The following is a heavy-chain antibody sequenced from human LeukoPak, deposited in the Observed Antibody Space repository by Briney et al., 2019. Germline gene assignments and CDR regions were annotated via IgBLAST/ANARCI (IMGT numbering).Heavy chain of an antibody. CDR3: ARHVVAVGFDY. J-gene: IGHJ4*02. D-gene: IGHD3-22*01. Sequence: GGSLRLPCAASGFTFSTYSMNWVRQAPGKGLEWVSSITSSSRYIYYADSVKGRFTISRDNAKNSLYLQMNSLRAEDTAVYYCARHVVAVGFDYWGQGTLVTVSS. V-gene: IGHV3-21*01. CDR2: ITSSSRYI. CDR1: GFTFSTYS.